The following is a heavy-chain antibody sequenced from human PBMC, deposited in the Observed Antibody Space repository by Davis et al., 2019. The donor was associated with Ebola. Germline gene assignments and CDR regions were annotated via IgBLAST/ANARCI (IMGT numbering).Heavy chain of an antibody. J-gene: IGHJ6*02. CDR1: GFTFSSYW. V-gene: IGHV3-7*01. CDR2: IKQDGSEK. D-gene: IGHD3-3*01. Sequence: GGSLRLSCAASGFTFSSYWMSWVRQAPGKGLEWVANIKQDGSEKYYVDSVKGRFTISRDNAKNSLYLQMNSLRAEDTAVYYCARAAGYDFWSGYSWDYYYGMDVWGQGTTVTVSS. CDR3: ARAAGYDFWSGYSWDYYYGMDV.